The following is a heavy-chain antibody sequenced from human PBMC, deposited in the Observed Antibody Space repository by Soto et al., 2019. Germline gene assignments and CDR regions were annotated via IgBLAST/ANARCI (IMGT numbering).Heavy chain of an antibody. CDR2: IIPFFKAT. V-gene: IGHV1-69*01. CDR1: GDTFSSQA. D-gene: IGHD3-16*01. J-gene: IGHJ6*02. Sequence: QVQLVQSGAEVKKPGSSVKVSCRASGDTFSSQAFSWVRQAPGQGLEWMGGIIPFFKATKYAQKFQGRVTITADDSTSTAYMDLSSLRSEYTATYYCARDVSLNYYDGTSYYYAMDVWGQGTTVTVSS. CDR3: ARDVSLNYYDGTSYYYAMDV.